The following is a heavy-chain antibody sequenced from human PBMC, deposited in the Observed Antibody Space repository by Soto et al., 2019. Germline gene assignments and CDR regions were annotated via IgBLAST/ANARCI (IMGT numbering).Heavy chain of an antibody. CDR2: ITDTGIDT. Sequence: PEGALRLSCVAFGFTFRSYAMSWVRQAPGKGLEWVAAITDTGIDTYHADSVKGRFSISRDNSEDTLHLQMSSLKAEDTAIYYCTKGSADGRPYYFDYWGQGTLVTVSS. CDR3: TKGSADGRPYYFDY. D-gene: IGHD6-13*01. J-gene: IGHJ4*02. CDR1: GFTFRSYA. V-gene: IGHV3-23*01.